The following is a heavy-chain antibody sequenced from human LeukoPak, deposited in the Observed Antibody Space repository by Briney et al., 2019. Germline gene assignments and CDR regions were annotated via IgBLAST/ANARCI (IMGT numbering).Heavy chain of an antibody. Sequence: PGRSLRLSCAASGFTFSSYAMHWVRQAPGKGLEWVAVISYDGSNYYYADSVKGRFAISRDDSKNTVYLQMNSLRAEDTAIYYCAKDGDSTGYYSSYYNHMDVWGKGTTVTVSS. CDR3: AKDGDSTGYYSSYYNHMDV. CDR1: GFTFSSYA. J-gene: IGHJ6*03. CDR2: ISYDGSNY. D-gene: IGHD3-22*01. V-gene: IGHV3-30*09.